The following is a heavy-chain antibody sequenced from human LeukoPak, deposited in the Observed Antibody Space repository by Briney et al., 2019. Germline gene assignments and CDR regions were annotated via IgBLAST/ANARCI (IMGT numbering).Heavy chain of an antibody. D-gene: IGHD1-1*01. J-gene: IGHJ4*02. CDR2: IWYDGSEK. Sequence: GGSLRLSCAASGFIFSTYGMHWVRQAPGEGLEWVSVIWYDGSEKYYADSVKGRFIISRDNSKNTLYLQMNSLRAEDTAVYYCARETLLQPEDTRFIDSWGQGTLVTVSS. CDR3: ARETLLQPEDTRFIDS. V-gene: IGHV3-33*01. CDR1: GFIFSTYG.